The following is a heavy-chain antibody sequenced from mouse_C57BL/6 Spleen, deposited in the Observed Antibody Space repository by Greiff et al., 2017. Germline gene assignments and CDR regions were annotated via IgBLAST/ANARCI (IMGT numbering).Heavy chain of an antibody. CDR3: ARVGYSVLDY. CDR2: IYPRDGST. Sequence: QVQLKESGPELVKPGASVKLSCKASGYTFTSYDINWVKQRPGQGLEWIGWIYPRDGSTKYTEKFKGKATLTVDTSSSTAYMELHSLTSEDSAVYFCARVGYSVLDYWGQGTTLTVSS. J-gene: IGHJ2*01. V-gene: IGHV1-85*01. CDR1: GYTFTSYD.